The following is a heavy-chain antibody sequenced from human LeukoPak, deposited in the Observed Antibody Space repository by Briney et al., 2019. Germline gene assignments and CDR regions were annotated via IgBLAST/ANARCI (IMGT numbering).Heavy chain of an antibody. J-gene: IGHJ6*02. CDR1: GYTFTGYY. V-gene: IGHV1-2*02. CDR3: ARVGYSGYDYGPYYYYGMDV. Sequence: ASVKVSCKASGYTFTGYYMHWVRQAPGQGLEWVGWINPNSGGTNYAQKFQGRVTMTRDTSISTAYMELSRLRSDDTAVYYCARVGYSGYDYGPYYYYGMDVWGQGTTVTVSS. CDR2: INPNSGGT. D-gene: IGHD5-12*01.